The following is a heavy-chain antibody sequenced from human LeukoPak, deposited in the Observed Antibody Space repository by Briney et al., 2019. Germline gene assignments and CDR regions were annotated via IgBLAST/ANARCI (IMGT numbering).Heavy chain of an antibody. J-gene: IGHJ3*02. Sequence: SETLSLTCAVTGGSFSGYYWSWIHQPPGKGLEWIGEINHSGSTNYNPSLKSRVTISVDTSKNQFSLKLSSVTAADTAVYYCARWYSSSGAFDIWGQGTMVTVSS. CDR2: INHSGST. CDR1: GGSFSGYY. V-gene: IGHV4-34*01. D-gene: IGHD6-6*01. CDR3: ARWYSSSGAFDI.